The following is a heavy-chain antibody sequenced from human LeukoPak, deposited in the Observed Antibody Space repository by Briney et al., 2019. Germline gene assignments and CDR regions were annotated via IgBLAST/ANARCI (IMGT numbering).Heavy chain of an antibody. Sequence: SVKVSCKASGGTFSSYAISWVRQAPGQGLEWMGGIIPIFGTANYAQKFQGRVTITADESTSTAYMELSSLRSEDTAVYYCARGDPFTYYYDSSGYYYFDYWGQGTLVTVSS. CDR3: ARGDPFTYYYDSSGYYYFDY. CDR2: IIPIFGTA. V-gene: IGHV1-69*13. D-gene: IGHD3-22*01. J-gene: IGHJ4*02. CDR1: GGTFSSYA.